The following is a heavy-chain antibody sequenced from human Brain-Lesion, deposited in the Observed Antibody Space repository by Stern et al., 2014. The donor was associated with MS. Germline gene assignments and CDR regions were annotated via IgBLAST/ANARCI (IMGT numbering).Heavy chain of an antibody. D-gene: IGHD1-26*01. CDR1: GYTLTELS. CDR2: FDPEECET. J-gene: IGHJ4*02. CDR3: ATLSPGAGGNYYRHFDY. V-gene: IGHV1-24*01. Sequence: QVQLVESGAEVKKPGASVKVSCKVSGYTLTELSMNWVRQAPRKGLEWMGGFDPEECETIYAQKFQGRVTMTEDTSTDTAYMELSSLRSEDTAVYYCATLSPGAGGNYYRHFDYWGQGTLVTVSS.